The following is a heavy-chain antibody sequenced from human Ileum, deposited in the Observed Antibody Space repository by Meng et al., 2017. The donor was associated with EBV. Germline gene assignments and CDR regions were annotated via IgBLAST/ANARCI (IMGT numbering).Heavy chain of an antibody. Sequence: EVQLVESGGXLVKPGGSLXLSCAASGFTLSSYYMNWVRQAPGKGLEWVSSISSSSTYIYYADSVKGRFTISRDNAKNSLYLQMNSLRAEDTAVYYCARDGTFYHDSSGYYSFDYWGQGTLVTVSS. CDR1: GFTLSSYY. V-gene: IGHV3-21*01. D-gene: IGHD3-22*01. CDR2: ISSSSTYI. CDR3: ARDGTFYHDSSGYYSFDY. J-gene: IGHJ4*02.